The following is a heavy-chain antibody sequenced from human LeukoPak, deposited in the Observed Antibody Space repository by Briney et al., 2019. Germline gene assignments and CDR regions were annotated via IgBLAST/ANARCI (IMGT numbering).Heavy chain of an antibody. CDR1: GFTVSTYY. CDR2: IYSGGST. D-gene: IGHD2-2*01. CDR3: ARGLGYCTSTTCLLPFDY. Sequence: GRSLRLSCAASGFTVSTYYMTCVRQAPGKGLECVSVIYSGGSTYYADSVKGRFTVSRDNYKNTLYLQMNSLRAEDTAMYYCARGLGYCTSTTCLLPFDYWGQGTLVTVFS. J-gene: IGHJ4*02. V-gene: IGHV3-53*01.